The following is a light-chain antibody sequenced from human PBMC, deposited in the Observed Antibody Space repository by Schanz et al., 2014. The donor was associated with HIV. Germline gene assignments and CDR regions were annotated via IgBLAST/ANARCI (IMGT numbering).Light chain of an antibody. J-gene: IGKJ4*01. CDR2: DAS. CDR1: QNINTY. CDR3: QQTYNTPLT. Sequence: DIQVTQSPSSLSASIGDRVTITCRASQNINTYVNWYQQKPGKAPKVLIYDASSVKSGVPSRFFGSGSGTDFTLTIGSLQPEDFATYYCQQTYNTPLTFGGGTKVEIK. V-gene: IGKV1-39*01.